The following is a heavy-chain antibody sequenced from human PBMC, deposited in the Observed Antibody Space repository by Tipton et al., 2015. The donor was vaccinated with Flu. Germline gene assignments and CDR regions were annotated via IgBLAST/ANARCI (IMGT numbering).Heavy chain of an antibody. D-gene: IGHD3-22*01. CDR3: ARGGRYDSSGYYSFDW. Sequence: TLSLTCTVSGGSISSYYWSWIRQPPGKGLEWIGYIYYSGSTNYNPPLKSRVTISVDTSKNQFSLKLSSVTAADTAVYYCARGGRYDSSGYYSFDWWGQGTLVTVSS. V-gene: IGHV4-59*01. CDR1: GGSISSYY. CDR2: IYYSGST. J-gene: IGHJ4*02.